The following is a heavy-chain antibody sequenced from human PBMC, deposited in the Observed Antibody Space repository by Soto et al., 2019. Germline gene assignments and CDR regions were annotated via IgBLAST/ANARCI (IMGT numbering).Heavy chain of an antibody. CDR1: GFIVSSNY. CDR3: GGGIASSGDYFDY. J-gene: IGHJ4*02. V-gene: IGHV3-53*02. D-gene: IGHD6-13*01. Sequence: EVQLVETGGGLIQPGGSLRLSCAASGFIVSSNYMIWVRQAPGKGLECVSVIYRGGSTDYADSVKGRFANSRDNSKNTLYLQMNSLRAEDTAVYYCGGGIASSGDYFDYWGQGTLVTVSS. CDR2: IYRGGST.